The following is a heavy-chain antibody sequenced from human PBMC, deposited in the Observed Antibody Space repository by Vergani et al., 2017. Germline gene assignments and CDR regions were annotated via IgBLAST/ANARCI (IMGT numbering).Heavy chain of an antibody. J-gene: IGHJ6*02. V-gene: IGHV3-33*01. Sequence: QVQLVESGGGVVQPGRSLSLSCAASGFTFSSYGMHWVRQAPGKGLEWVAVIWYDGSNKYYADSVKGRFTISRDNSKNTLYLQMNSLRAEDTAVYYCAREGGYYDVWSGYKAYYYGMDVWGQGTTVTVSS. CDR3: AREGGYYDVWSGYKAYYYGMDV. D-gene: IGHD3-3*01. CDR2: IWYDGSNK. CDR1: GFTFSSYG.